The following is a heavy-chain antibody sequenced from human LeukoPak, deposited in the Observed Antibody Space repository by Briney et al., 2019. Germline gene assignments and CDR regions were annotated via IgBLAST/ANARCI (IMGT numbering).Heavy chain of an antibody. CDR1: GFTFSSYW. Sequence: GRSLRLSCAASGFTFSSYWMTWVRQAPGKGLEWVANIKQDGSEKYYVDSVKGRFTISRDNAKSSLYLQMNSLRAEDTAVYYCARGPTRANSSDYWGQGTLVTVSS. CDR2: IKQDGSEK. V-gene: IGHV3-7*01. J-gene: IGHJ4*02. CDR3: ARGPTRANSSDY. D-gene: IGHD2/OR15-2a*01.